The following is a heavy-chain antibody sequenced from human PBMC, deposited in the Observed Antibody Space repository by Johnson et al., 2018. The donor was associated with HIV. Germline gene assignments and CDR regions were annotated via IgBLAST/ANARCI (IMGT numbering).Heavy chain of an antibody. D-gene: IGHD3-22*01. CDR2: INWNGGST. Sequence: VQLMESGGGEVRPGGSLRLACAASGFTFDDYGMSWVRQAPGKGLEWVSGINWNGGSTGYADSVRGRFTISRDNAKNSLYLQMNSLRAEDTALYYCASLTYYYDSSGYYVDAFDIWGQGTMVTVSS. J-gene: IGHJ3*02. V-gene: IGHV3-20*04. CDR3: ASLTYYYDSSGYYVDAFDI. CDR1: GFTFDDYG.